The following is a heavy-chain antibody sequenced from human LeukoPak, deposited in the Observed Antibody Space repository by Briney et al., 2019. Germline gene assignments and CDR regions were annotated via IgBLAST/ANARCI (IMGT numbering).Heavy chain of an antibody. D-gene: IGHD3-22*01. J-gene: IGHJ4*02. V-gene: IGHV3-9*01. CDR2: ISWNSGSI. CDR1: GFTFDDYA. Sequence: PGGSLRLSCAASGFTFDDYAMHWVRQAPGKGLEWVSGISWNSGSIGYADSVKGRFTISRDNSKNTLYLQMNSLRAEDTAVYYCARGYRAYYYDSSGSDWGQGTLVTVSS. CDR3: ARGYRAYYYDSSGSD.